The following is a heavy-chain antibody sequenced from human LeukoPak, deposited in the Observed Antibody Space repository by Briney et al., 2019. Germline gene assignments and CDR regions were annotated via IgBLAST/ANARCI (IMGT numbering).Heavy chain of an antibody. V-gene: IGHV4-39*01. Sequence: SETLSLTCSVSGGSFSTRRHYWGWVRQPPGKGLEWIGSIYYSGSTYYNPSLKSRVTISVDASKNQFSLALSSVTAADTAVYYCASHGGVLECLFDYWGQGILVTVSS. CDR2: IYYSGST. CDR1: GGSFSTRRHY. CDR3: ASHGGVLECLFDY. J-gene: IGHJ4*02. D-gene: IGHD3-3*01.